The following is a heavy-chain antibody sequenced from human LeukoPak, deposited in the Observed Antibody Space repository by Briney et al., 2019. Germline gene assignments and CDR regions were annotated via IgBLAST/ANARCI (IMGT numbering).Heavy chain of an antibody. CDR2: ISYDGSNK. Sequence: PGRSLRLSCAASGVTFSSYGMHWVRQAPGKGLEWVAVISYDGSNKYYADSVKGRFTNSRDNSKNTLYLQMNSLRAEDTAVYYCAKTTYYYDSSGYSNWFDPWGQGTLVTVSS. J-gene: IGHJ5*02. V-gene: IGHV3-30*18. CDR3: AKTTYYYDSSGYSNWFDP. CDR1: GVTFSSYG. D-gene: IGHD3-22*01.